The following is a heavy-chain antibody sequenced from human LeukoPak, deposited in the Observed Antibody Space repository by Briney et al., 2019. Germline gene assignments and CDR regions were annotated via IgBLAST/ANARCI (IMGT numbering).Heavy chain of an antibody. CDR2: ISSSSSYI. Sequence: GGSLRLSCAASGFTFSSYSMNWVRQAPGKGLEWVSSISSSSSYIHYADSVKGRFTISRDNAKNSLYLQMNSLRAEDTAVYYCAREEVDGSSDYWGQGTLVTVSS. V-gene: IGHV3-21*01. CDR1: GFTFSSYS. J-gene: IGHJ4*02. CDR3: AREEVDGSSDY.